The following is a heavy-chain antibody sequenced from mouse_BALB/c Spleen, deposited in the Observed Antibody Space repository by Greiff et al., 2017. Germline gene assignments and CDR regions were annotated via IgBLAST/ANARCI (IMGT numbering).Heavy chain of an antibody. CDR2: IDPANGNT. D-gene: IGHD4-1*01. Sequence: VKLQESGAELVKPGASVKLSCTASGFNIKDTYMHWVKQRPEQGLEWIGRIDPANGNTKYDPKFQGKATITADTSSNTAYLQLSSLTSEDTAVYYCARAGTWDYWGQGTTLTVSS. CDR1: GFNIKDTY. CDR3: ARAGTWDY. J-gene: IGHJ2*01. V-gene: IGHV14-3*02.